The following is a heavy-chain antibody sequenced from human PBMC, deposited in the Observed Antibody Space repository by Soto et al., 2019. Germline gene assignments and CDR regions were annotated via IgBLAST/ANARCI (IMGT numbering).Heavy chain of an antibody. V-gene: IGHV3-11*01. D-gene: IGHD3-16*01. CDR1: GFILSDYY. J-gene: IGHJ6*02. CDR2: ISVSGTSI. Sequence: QVQLVGSGGGLVKPGGSLRLSCAASGFILSDYYMSWIRQAPGKGLDWFSYISVSGTSIYYADSVKGRFTVSRDNAKSSVYLQMNSLRAEDTAIYYCVRDGGPLSYYGLDVWGQGTTVTVSS. CDR3: VRDGGPLSYYGLDV.